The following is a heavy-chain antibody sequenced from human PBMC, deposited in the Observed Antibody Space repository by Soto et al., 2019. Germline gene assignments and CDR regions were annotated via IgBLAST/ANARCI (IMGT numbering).Heavy chain of an antibody. J-gene: IGHJ6*02. CDR2: ISYDGSNK. Sequence: QVQLVESGGGVVQPGRSLRLSCAASGFTFSSYAMHWVRQAPGKGLEWVAVISYDGSNKYYADSVKGRFTISRDNSKNTLFVQMTSLRAEDTAVYYCGRDRLRYNWNDFPYYCCGMDVWGQGTTVTVSS. D-gene: IGHD1-1*01. CDR1: GFTFSSYA. V-gene: IGHV3-30-3*01. CDR3: GRDRLRYNWNDFPYYCCGMDV.